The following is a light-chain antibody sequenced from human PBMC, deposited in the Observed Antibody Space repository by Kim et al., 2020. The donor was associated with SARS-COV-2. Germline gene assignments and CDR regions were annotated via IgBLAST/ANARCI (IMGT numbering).Light chain of an antibody. Sequence: EIVLTQSPATLSLYPGERATLSCRASQSVSSYLAWYQQKPGQAPRLLIYDASNRATGIPARFSVSGSGTDFTLTISSLEPEDFAVYYCQQRSNWPLLTYGRGTKVDIK. CDR2: DAS. J-gene: IGKJ4*01. V-gene: IGKV3-11*01. CDR1: QSVSSY. CDR3: QQRSNWPLLT.